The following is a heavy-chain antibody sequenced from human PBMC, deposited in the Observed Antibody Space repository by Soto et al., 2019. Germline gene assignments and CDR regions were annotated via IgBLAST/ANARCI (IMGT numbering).Heavy chain of an antibody. CDR1: GYSFTSYW. J-gene: IGHJ4*02. CDR3: ARSTYYYDRSGYRNDASDY. D-gene: IGHD3-22*01. CDR2: IYPGDSDT. V-gene: IGHV5-51*01. Sequence: GESLKISCKGSGYSFTSYWIGWVRQMPGKGLEWMGIIYPGDSDTRYSPSFQGQVTISADKSISTAYLQWSSLKASDTAMYYCARSTYYYDRSGYRNDASDYWGQGTLVTVS.